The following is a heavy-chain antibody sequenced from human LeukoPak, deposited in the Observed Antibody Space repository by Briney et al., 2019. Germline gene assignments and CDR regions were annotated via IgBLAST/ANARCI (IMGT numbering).Heavy chain of an antibody. V-gene: IGHV1-8*01. Sequence: ASVKVSCKASGYTFTSYDINWVRQATGQGLEWMGWMNPNSGNTGYAQKFQGRVTITRNTSISTAYMELSSLRSEDTAVYYCARGGDGSDYYYCYYMDVWGKGTTVTVSS. J-gene: IGHJ6*03. CDR3: ARGGDGSDYYYCYYMDV. D-gene: IGHD3-10*01. CDR2: MNPNSGNT. CDR1: GYTFTSYD.